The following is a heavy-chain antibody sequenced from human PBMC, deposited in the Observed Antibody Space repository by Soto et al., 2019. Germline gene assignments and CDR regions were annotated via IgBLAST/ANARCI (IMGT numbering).Heavy chain of an antibody. V-gene: IGHV3-11*03. J-gene: IGHJ6*02. CDR2: IDTISDT. CDR1: GFMFSDYY. Sequence: QVQLMQSGGGLVKPGGSLRLSCAASGFMFSDYYMTWIRQTPVRGLEWVAYIDTISDTYYVDSVRGRFTIYRDDARNSMFLQRNSRRFEDSAVNYCARGHYSLDVWGQGTTVTVSS. CDR3: ARGHYSLDV.